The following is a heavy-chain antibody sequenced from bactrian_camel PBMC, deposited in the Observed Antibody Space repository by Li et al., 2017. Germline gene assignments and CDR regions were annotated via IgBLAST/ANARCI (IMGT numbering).Heavy chain of an antibody. CDR1: EYDVTINC. V-gene: IGHV3S54*01. Sequence: HVQLVESGGGSVQAGGSLRLSCSLSEYDVTINCMGWFRQAPGKEREGVAATYLGGGRTHYADSVKGRFAISQGNSKNSLYLRMNSLKPEDTAMYYCAASRGVASFSAMTYAYWGQGTQVTVS. CDR2: TYLGGGRT. CDR3: AASRGVASFSAMTYAY. J-gene: IGHJ4*01. D-gene: IGHD1*01.